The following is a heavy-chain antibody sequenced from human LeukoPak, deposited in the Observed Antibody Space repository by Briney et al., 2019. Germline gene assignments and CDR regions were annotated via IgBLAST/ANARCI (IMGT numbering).Heavy chain of an antibody. Sequence: PAETLSLTCTVSGRSISNYYWSWIRQPPGKGLECLGYIYYSGNTNYNPSLKSRVTISVDTSKNQFSLKLSSVTAADTVVYYCVRENYSSGWYGIIDYWGQGTVVTVSS. CDR2: IYYSGNT. J-gene: IGHJ4*02. V-gene: IGHV4-59*01. D-gene: IGHD6-19*01. CDR1: GRSISNYY. CDR3: VRENYSSGWYGIIDY.